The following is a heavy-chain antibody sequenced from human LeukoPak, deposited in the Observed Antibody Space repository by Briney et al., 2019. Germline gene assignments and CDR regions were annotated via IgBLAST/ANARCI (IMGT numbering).Heavy chain of an antibody. CDR3: ARLAMFHAFDI. V-gene: IGHV4-39*07. CDR2: IYYSGST. Sequence: SETLSLTCTVSGGSISSSSYYWGWIRQPPGKGLEWIGSIYYSGSTYYNPSLKSRVTISVDTSKNQFSLKLSSVTAADTAVYYCARLAMFHAFDIWGQGTMVTVSS. CDR1: GGSISSSSYY. D-gene: IGHD3-10*02. J-gene: IGHJ3*02.